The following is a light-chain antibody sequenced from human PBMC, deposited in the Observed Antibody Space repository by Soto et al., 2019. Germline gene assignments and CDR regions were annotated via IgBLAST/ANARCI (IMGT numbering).Light chain of an antibody. CDR3: KQYKEWPPIT. CDR2: GAS. J-gene: IGKJ5*01. V-gene: IGKV3-15*01. CDR1: QSVSNN. Sequence: EIVMTQSPATLSVSPGETATLSCRASQSVSNNVAWYQQKPGQAPRLLILGASTRATGIPARFSGSGSGTEFTLSISSLQSEDFAVYYCKQYKEWPPITFGQGTRLE.